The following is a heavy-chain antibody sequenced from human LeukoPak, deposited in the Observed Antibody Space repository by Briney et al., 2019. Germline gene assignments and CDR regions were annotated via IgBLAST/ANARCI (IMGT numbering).Heavy chain of an antibody. CDR1: GGTFSSYA. J-gene: IGHJ5*02. CDR3: ARRGWIGVAGSAVGWFDP. V-gene: IGHV1-69*13. D-gene: IGHD6-19*01. CDR2: IIPIFGTA. Sequence: SVKVSCKASGGTFSSYAISWVRQAPGQGLEWMGGIIPIFGTANYAQKFQGRVTITADESTSTAYMELSSLRSDDTAVYYCARRGWIGVAGSAVGWFDPWGQGTLVTVSS.